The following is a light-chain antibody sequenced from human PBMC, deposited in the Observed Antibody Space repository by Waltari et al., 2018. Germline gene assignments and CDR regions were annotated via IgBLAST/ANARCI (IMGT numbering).Light chain of an antibody. CDR1: NIGSKS. CDR3: QVWGRSTDRWM. V-gene: IGLV3-21*01. Sequence: SYVLTQPPSVSVAPGETARITCTGDNIGSKSVHWYQRKPGQAPILVMPFDSGRPSGIPERFSGSNAGNTAALTIGTVEAGDEADFYCQVWGRSTDRWMFGGGTKLTVL. CDR2: FDS. J-gene: IGLJ3*02.